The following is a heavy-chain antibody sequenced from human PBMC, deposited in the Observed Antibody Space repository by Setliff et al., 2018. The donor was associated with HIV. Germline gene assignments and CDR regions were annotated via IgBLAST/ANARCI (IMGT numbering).Heavy chain of an antibody. V-gene: IGHV1-69*10. D-gene: IGHD3-16*01. Sequence: SVKVSCKASGGTLSSYAISWVRQAPGQGLEWMGGIIPIIGITNQAQKFQGRVTITADKSTNTAYMELSSLRSEDTAVYYCAKDRGRGNWLDPWGQGTLVTVSS. CDR1: GGTLSSYA. CDR2: IIPIIGIT. CDR3: AKDRGRGNWLDP. J-gene: IGHJ5*02.